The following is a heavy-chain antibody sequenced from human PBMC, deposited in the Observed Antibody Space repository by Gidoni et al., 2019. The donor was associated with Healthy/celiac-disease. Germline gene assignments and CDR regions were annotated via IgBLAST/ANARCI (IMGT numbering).Heavy chain of an antibody. CDR3: AKDREPRFVECCGMDV. V-gene: IGHV3-23*04. CDR2: ISGSGGST. D-gene: IGHD3-10*01. Sequence: EVQLVESGGGLVQPGGSLRLSCAASGFTFSSYAMSWVRQAPGKGVEWVSGISGSGGSTYYADSEKGRFTISRDNSKNTLYLQMNSLRAEDTAVYYCAKDREPRFVECCGMDVWGQGTTVTVSS. J-gene: IGHJ6*02. CDR1: GFTFSSYA.